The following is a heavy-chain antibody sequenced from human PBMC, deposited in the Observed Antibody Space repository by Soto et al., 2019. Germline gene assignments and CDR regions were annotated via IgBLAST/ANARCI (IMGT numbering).Heavy chain of an antibody. CDR2: MYNTGST. V-gene: IGHV4-59*01. Sequence: SETLSLTCTVSGGSISRYYWSWIRQPPGKGLVWIGYMYNTGSTVYNPPFKSRVTISVDTSKNQFSLKLNSVTAADTAVYYCARDLWGYCGTDCYPLDVWGQGTTVTVSS. J-gene: IGHJ6*02. CDR1: GGSISRYY. D-gene: IGHD2-21*02. CDR3: ARDLWGYCGTDCYPLDV.